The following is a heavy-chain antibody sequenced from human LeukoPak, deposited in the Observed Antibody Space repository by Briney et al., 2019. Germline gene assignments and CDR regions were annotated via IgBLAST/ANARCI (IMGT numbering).Heavy chain of an antibody. CDR3: ARSRNYDSPGYHPTSYFDS. J-gene: IGHJ4*02. D-gene: IGHD3-3*01. CDR2: IYNTVDV. CDR1: CGSIIGSY. V-gene: IGHV4-59*01. Sequence: SETLSLTCTVSCGSIIGSYWTWIRQSPGGGLEYIGYIYNTVDVNYSPSLKSRVTISIDMSRSQFSLRLKSVTAADTAIYYCARSRNYDSPGYHPTSYFDSWGQGALVTVSS.